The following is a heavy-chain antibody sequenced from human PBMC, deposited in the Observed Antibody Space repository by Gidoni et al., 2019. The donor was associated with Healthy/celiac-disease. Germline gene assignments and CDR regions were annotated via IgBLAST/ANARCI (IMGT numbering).Heavy chain of an antibody. V-gene: IGHV3-48*01. CDR1: GFTFSSYS. CDR3: ARDIPALEGYYFDY. D-gene: IGHD1-1*01. CDR2: ISSSSSTI. J-gene: IGHJ4*02. Sequence: EVQLVESGGGLVQPGGSLRLSCAASGFTFSSYSMNWVRQAPGKGLEWVSYISSSSSTIYYADSVKGRFTISRDNAKNSLYLQMNSLRAEDTAVYYCARDIPALEGYYFDYWGQGTLVTVSS.